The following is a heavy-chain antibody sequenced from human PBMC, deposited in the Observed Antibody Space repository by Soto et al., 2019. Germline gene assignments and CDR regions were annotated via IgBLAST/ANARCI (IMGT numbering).Heavy chain of an antibody. D-gene: IGHD3-22*01. Sequence: QVQLVQSGAEVKKPGASVKVSCKASGYTFTSYYMHWVRQAPGQGLEWMGWINPNSGDTNYALKFQGRVSMTRDPSISTAHMELSRLRSDDTAVYYCARVWNYYDSRGHFAYWGQGTLVTVSS. CDR2: INPNSGDT. V-gene: IGHV1-2*02. CDR3: ARVWNYYDSRGHFAY. CDR1: GYTFTSYY. J-gene: IGHJ4*02.